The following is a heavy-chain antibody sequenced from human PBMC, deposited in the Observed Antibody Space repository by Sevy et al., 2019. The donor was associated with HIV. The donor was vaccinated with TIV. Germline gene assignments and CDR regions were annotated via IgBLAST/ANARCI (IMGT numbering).Heavy chain of an antibody. CDR2: ISHTGDNI. D-gene: IGHD3-3*01. CDR3: AGRKVGEFWSGSLRGPWAGGPLFDY. CDR1: GFTFSSYA. V-gene: IGHV3-23*01. J-gene: IGHJ4*02. Sequence: GGYLRLSCAASGFTFSSYAMTWVRQAPGKGLEWVSSISHTGDNIYYADSVRGRFTISRDNSKSTLYLHMSSLRGEDTAVYYCAGRKVGEFWSGSLRGPWAGGPLFDYWGQGTLVTVSS.